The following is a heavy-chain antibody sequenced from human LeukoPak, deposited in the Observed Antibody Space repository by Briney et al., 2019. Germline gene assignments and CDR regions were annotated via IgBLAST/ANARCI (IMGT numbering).Heavy chain of an antibody. J-gene: IGHJ4*02. D-gene: IGHD4-11*01. CDR1: GGSFSGYY. V-gene: IGHV4-34*01. Sequence: SETLSLTCAVYGGSFSGYYWSWIRQPPGKGLEWIGEINDSRSTKYIPSLKSRVTISVDTSKKQFSLKVNPVTAADTAVYYCARGGLNSNYFDSWGQGTLVTVSS. CDR3: ARGGLNSNYFDS. CDR2: INDSRST.